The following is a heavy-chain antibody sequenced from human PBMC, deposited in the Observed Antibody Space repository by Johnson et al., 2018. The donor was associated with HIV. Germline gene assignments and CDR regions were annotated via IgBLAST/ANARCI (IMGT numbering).Heavy chain of an antibody. V-gene: IGHV3-11*04. Sequence: QMQLVESGGGFVQPGGSLRLSCAASGFTFSDYYMSWIRQAPGKGLEWVSYISSSGGTIYYADSVKGRFSISRDNAKNSLYLQLNSPRAEDTAVYYCARDRGYWDAFDIWGQGTMVTVSS. CDR2: ISSSGGTI. CDR3: ARDRGYWDAFDI. D-gene: IGHD3-22*01. J-gene: IGHJ3*02. CDR1: GFTFSDYY.